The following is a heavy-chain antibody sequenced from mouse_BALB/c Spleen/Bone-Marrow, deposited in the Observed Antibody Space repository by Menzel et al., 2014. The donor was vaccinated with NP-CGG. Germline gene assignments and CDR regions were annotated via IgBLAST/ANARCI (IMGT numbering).Heavy chain of an antibody. CDR3: ARGGHDFSLDY. J-gene: IGHJ4*01. CDR2: IDTSDSYT. D-gene: IGHD2-4*01. CDR1: GYTFTDNW. Sequence: QVHLKESGAELGMPGASVKMSCKASGYTFTDNWIYWVKQRPGQGLEWIGAIDTSDSYTNYNQKFMGKASLTVDASSSTAYMQVSSLTSDDSAVYYCARGGHDFSLDYWGQGTSVTVSS. V-gene: IGHV1-69*01.